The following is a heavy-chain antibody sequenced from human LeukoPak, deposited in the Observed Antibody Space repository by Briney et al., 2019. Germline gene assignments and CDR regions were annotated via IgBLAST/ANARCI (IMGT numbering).Heavy chain of an antibody. CDR3: VRGTSRDYGYGGDDPY. D-gene: IGHD2-21*02. Sequence: GGSLRLSCAVSGFTFSTYWMHWVCQAPGKGLVWVSRISRDGTSRTYADSVMGRFTISRDSARNTLYLQMDSLRAEDTAVYYCVRGTSRDYGYGGDDPYWGQGTLVIVSS. CDR1: GFTFSTYW. V-gene: IGHV3-74*01. J-gene: IGHJ4*02. CDR2: ISRDGTSR.